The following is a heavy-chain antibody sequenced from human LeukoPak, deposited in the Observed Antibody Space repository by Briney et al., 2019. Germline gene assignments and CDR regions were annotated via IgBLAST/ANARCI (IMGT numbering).Heavy chain of an antibody. CDR3: ARDLRAVAGTGFDP. D-gene: IGHD6-19*01. V-gene: IGHV1-2*02. J-gene: IGHJ5*02. CDR1: GYTFTVYY. CDR2: INPNSGGT. Sequence: ASVKVSFKASGYTFTVYYMHWVRQAPGQGVEWMGWINPNSGGTNYAQKFQGRVTMTRDTSISTAYMELSRLRSDDTAVYYCARDLRAVAGTGFDPWGQGTLVTVSS.